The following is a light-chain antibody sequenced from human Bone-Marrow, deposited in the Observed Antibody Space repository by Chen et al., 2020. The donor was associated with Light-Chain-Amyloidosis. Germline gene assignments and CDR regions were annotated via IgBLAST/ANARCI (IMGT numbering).Light chain of an antibody. CDR3: QVWDRSSDRPV. V-gene: IGLV3-21*02. CDR2: DDS. J-gene: IGLJ3*02. Sequence: SYVLTQPSSVSVAPGQTATIACGGNNIGSTSVHQYQQTPGQAPLLVVYDDSDRPSGIPERLSGSTSGNTATLTISRVEAGDEADYYCQVWDRSSDRPVFGGGTKLTVL. CDR1: NIGSTS.